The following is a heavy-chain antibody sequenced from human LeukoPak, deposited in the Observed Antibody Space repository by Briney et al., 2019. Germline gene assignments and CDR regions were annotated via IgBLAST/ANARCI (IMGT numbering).Heavy chain of an antibody. V-gene: IGHV4-4*07. CDR3: ARDPSGYGGHFDY. Sequence: SETLSLTCTVPGASISSSDYWSWVRQPAGKGLGGMGRIFTGGMTNYSPSPRRRVTISLDTSTNKFSLMLTCVTAADTAVYYCARDPSGYGGHFDYWGQGTLITVSS. D-gene: IGHD4/OR15-4a*01. J-gene: IGHJ4*02. CDR1: GASISSSDY. CDR2: IFTGGMT.